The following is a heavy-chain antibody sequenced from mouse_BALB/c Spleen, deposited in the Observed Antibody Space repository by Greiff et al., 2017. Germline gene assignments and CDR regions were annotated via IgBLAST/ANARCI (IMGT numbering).Heavy chain of an antibody. J-gene: IGHJ4*01. CDR2: ISSGGST. CDR1: GFTFSSYA. CDR3: ARRRGPSYAMDY. Sequence: EVMLVESGGGLVKPGGSLKLSCAASGFTFSSYAMSWVRQTPEKRLEWVASISSGGSTYYPDSVKGRFTISRDNAKNTLYLQMSSLKSEDTAMYYCARRRGPSYAMDYWGQGTSVTVSS. V-gene: IGHV5-6*03.